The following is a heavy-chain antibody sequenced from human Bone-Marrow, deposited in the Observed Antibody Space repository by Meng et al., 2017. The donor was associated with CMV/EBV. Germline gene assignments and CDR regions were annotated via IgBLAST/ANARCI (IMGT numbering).Heavy chain of an antibody. D-gene: IGHD2-8*02. J-gene: IGHJ4*02. CDR2: IRYDGSNK. CDR1: GFTFSSYG. V-gene: IGHV3-30*02. Sequence: GESLKISCAASGFTFSSYGMHWVRQAPGKGLEWVAFIRYDGSNKYYADSVKGRFTISRDNSKNTLYLQMNSLRDEDTGIYYCAKYRFGLSTGEEPEWGQGTQVTVSS. CDR3: AKYRFGLSTGEEPE.